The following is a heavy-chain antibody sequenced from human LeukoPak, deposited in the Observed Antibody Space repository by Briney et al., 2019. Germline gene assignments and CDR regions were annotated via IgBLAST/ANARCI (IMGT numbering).Heavy chain of an antibody. CDR1: GFTFSSYG. Sequence: GGSLRLSCAASGFTFSSYGMHWVRQAPGKGLEWVADIWYGGSNKYYADSVKGRFTISRDNSKNTLYLQMNSLRGEDTAIYYCAKELGHTLPFDCWGQGTLVTVSS. CDR3: AKELGHTLPFDC. V-gene: IGHV3-33*06. CDR2: IWYGGSNK. J-gene: IGHJ4*02. D-gene: IGHD2-2*02.